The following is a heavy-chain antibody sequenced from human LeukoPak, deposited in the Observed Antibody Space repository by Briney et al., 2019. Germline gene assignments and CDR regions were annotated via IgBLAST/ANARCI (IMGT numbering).Heavy chain of an antibody. CDR2: INPNSGGT. V-gene: IGHV1-2*02. CDR3: ARDSRYCSGGSCFFWFDP. Sequence: ASVKVSCKASGYTFTGYYMHWVRQAPGQGLEWMGWINPNSGGTNYAQKFQGGVTMTRDTSISTAYMELSRLRSDDTAVYYCARDSRYCSGGSCFFWFDPWGQGTLVTVSS. CDR1: GYTFTGYY. D-gene: IGHD2-15*01. J-gene: IGHJ5*02.